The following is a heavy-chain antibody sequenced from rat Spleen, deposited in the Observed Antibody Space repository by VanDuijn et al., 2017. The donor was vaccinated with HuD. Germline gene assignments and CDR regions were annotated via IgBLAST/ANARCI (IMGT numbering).Heavy chain of an antibody. J-gene: IGHJ2*01. CDR3: ASLGNSDFDY. CDR1: GFSLTSYN. Sequence: QVQLMESGPGLVQPSETLSLTCTVSGFSLTSYNVHWVRQPPGKGLEWMGVMWSGGSTDYNSALKSRLSISRDTSKSQVFLKMNSVQTEDTAMYFCASLGNSDFDYWGQGVMVTVSS. D-gene: IGHD4-3*01. CDR2: MWSGGST. V-gene: IGHV2-45*01.